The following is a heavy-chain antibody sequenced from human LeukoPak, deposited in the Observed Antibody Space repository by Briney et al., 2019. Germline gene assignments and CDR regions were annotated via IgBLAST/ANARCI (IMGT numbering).Heavy chain of an antibody. CDR1: GFTVSNNY. CDR3: ARGARSLRFFDF. V-gene: IGHV3-53*01. Sequence: VRSLGLSCTASGFTVSNNYMNWVRQAPGKGLEWVSSLYSGGSTYYADSTQGRFTISRDSSTNTVFLQISNLKIEDTAVYYCARGARSLRFFDFWGQGALVTVSS. CDR2: LYSGGST. J-gene: IGHJ4*02.